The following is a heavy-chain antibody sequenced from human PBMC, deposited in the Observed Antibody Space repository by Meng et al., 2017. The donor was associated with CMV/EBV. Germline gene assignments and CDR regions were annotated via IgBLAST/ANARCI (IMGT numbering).Heavy chain of an antibody. CDR1: GYTFSSYG. CDR3: ARAPIFSGGDCSH. Sequence: QVQRVQCGGEVKKPGASVKVSCKASGYTFSSYGISWVRQAPGQGLEWMGWISGYNGQTKYAQKFQGRVTMTTDTPTSTAYMELRSLRSDDTAVYYCARAPIFSGGDCSHWGQGTLVTVSS. D-gene: IGHD2-21*02. CDR2: ISGYNGQT. V-gene: IGHV1-18*01. J-gene: IGHJ4*02.